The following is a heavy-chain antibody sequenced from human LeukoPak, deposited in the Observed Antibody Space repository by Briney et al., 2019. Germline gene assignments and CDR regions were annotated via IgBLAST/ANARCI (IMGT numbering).Heavy chain of an antibody. J-gene: IGHJ5*02. CDR2: IYYSGST. CDR3: ARGGGGNSRVNWFDP. D-gene: IGHD4-23*01. CDR1: GGSISSYY. V-gene: IGHV4-59*01. Sequence: PSETLSLTCTVSGGSISSYYWSWIRQPPGKGLEWIGYIYYSGSTDYNPSLKSRVTISVDTSKNQFSLKLSSVTAADTAVYYCARGGGGNSRVNWFDPWGQGTLVTVSS.